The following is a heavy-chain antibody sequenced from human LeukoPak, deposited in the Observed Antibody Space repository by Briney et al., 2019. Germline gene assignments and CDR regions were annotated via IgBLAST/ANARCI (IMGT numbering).Heavy chain of an antibody. Sequence: PGGSLRLSCAASGFTFSTYGMNWVRLAPGKGLEWVSAITDDGRTTYYADSVKGHFTISRDNSKNTLYLQMNSLRAEDTAVYYCARDFWGAYRVDYFDYWGQGILVTVSS. CDR2: ITDDGRTT. J-gene: IGHJ4*02. CDR3: ARDFWGAYRVDYFDY. V-gene: IGHV3-23*01. D-gene: IGHD3-3*01. CDR1: GFTFSTYG.